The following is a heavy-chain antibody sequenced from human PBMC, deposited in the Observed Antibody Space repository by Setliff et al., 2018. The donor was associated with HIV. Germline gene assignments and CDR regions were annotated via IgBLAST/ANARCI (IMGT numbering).Heavy chain of an antibody. Sequence: SETLSLTCSVSGGSISRNCWNWIRLPPGKGLEWIGNIYYRGSTNYNPSLKSRVPISVDMSKNQFSLKLSSVTAADTAVYYCASGDLGSRYMDVWGKGTTVTVSS. J-gene: IGHJ6*03. CDR3: ASGDLGSRYMDV. CDR2: IYYRGST. CDR1: GGSISRNC. D-gene: IGHD3-16*01. V-gene: IGHV4-59*01.